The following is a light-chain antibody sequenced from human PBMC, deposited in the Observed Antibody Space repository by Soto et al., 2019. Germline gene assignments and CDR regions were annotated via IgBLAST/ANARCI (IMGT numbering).Light chain of an antibody. CDR1: QSVSSN. CDR2: GAS. V-gene: IGKV3-15*01. Sequence: EIVMTQSPATLSVSPGERATLSCRASQSVSSNLAWYQQKPGQAPRPLIYGASTRATGIPARFSGSGSGTEFTLTISSLQSEDFAVYYCQQYNNWPREFGQGTKVEIK. J-gene: IGKJ1*01. CDR3: QQYNNWPRE.